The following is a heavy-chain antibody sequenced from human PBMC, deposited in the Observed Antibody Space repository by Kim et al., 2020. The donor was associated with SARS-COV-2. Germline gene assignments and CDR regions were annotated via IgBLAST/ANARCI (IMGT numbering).Heavy chain of an antibody. Sequence: TYYNPSLKSRVTISVDTSKNQFSLKLSSVTAADTAVYYCARALGFGHFDYWGQGTLVTVSS. CDR2: T. V-gene: IGHV4-31*02. CDR3: ARALGFGHFDY. D-gene: IGHD3-16*01. J-gene: IGHJ4*02.